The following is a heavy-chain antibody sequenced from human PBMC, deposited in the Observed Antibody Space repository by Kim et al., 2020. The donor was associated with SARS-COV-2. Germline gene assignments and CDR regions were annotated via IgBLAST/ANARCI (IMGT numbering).Heavy chain of an antibody. D-gene: IGHD1-26*01. Sequence: GGSLRLSCAASECTFSSSEMNWVRQAPGKGRVWVSYISSSSTLIYYADTVMGRFTISRDNAENSVYLQMKSLRPEDTAVYYCARQSGNLGALDYWGQGTLVTVSS. CDR2: ISSSSTLI. J-gene: IGHJ4*02. V-gene: IGHV3-48*03. CDR3: ARQSGNLGALDY. CDR1: ECTFSSSE.